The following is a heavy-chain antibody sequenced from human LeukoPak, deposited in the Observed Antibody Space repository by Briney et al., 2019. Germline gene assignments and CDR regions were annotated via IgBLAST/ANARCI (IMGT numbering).Heavy chain of an antibody. D-gene: IGHD7-27*01. CDR2: IYYSGST. Sequence: PSETLSLTCTVSGGSISSYYWSWIRQPPGKGLKWIGYIYYSGSTNYNPSLKSRVTISVDTSKNQFSLKLSSVTAADTAVYYCARGLANWGLSAFDIWGQGTMVTVSS. CDR3: ARGLANWGLSAFDI. CDR1: GGSISSYY. V-gene: IGHV4-59*01. J-gene: IGHJ3*02.